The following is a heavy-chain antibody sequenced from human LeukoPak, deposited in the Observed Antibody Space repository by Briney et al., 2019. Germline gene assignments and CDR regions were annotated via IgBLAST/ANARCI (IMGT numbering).Heavy chain of an antibody. J-gene: IGHJ5*02. CDR2: ISSSSSTI. CDR3: ARDVVGGATILWFDP. CDR1: GFTFSSYS. D-gene: IGHD1-26*01. V-gene: IGHV3-48*01. Sequence: GGSLRLSCAASGFTFSSYSMNWVRQAPGKGLEWVSYISSSSSTIYYADSVKGRFTISRDNAKNSLYLQMNSLRAEDTAVYYCARDVVGGATILWFDPWGQGTLVTVSS.